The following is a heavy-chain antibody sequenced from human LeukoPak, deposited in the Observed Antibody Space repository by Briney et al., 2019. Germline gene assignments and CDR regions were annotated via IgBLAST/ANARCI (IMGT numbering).Heavy chain of an antibody. V-gene: IGHV4-34*12. CDR1: GGSFSSYR. CDR3: ARGAPGY. CDR2: IIHSGST. Sequence: PSETLSLTCAVYGGSFSSYRWTWIRQPPGKGLEWIGQIIHSGSTKYNPSLNGRVTTSVDTSKNQFSLKLTSVTAADTAVYYCARGAPGYWGQGTLVTVSS. D-gene: IGHD4/OR15-4a*01. J-gene: IGHJ4*02.